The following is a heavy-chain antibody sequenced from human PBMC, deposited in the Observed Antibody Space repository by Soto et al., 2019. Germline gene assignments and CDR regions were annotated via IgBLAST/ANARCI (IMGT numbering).Heavy chain of an antibody. CDR1: GGSVSSSNW. CDR2: IYHSGSA. D-gene: IGHD2-21*02. J-gene: IGHJ3*02. V-gene: IGHV4-4*02. Sequence: QVQRQESGPGLVKPSGTLSLTCAVSGGSVSSSNWWSWVRQSPGKGLEWMGEIYHSGSAHYNPSLKSRATISLDKSKNPFSLRLTSVTAADTAVYYCARVPGVVVSADDAFDIWGPGTRVIVSS. CDR3: ARVPGVVVSADDAFDI.